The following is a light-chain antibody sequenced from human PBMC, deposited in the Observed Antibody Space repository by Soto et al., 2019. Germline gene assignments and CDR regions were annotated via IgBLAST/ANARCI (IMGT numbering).Light chain of an antibody. V-gene: IGKV3-20*01. Sequence: EIVLTQSPGTLSLSPGERATLSCRASQSVSSSYLAWYQQKPGHAPRLLIYGASSRATGITDRFSGSGSGKDFTLTISRLEPEDFAVYYCQQYGSSSLTFGGGTKVEIK. J-gene: IGKJ4*01. CDR1: QSVSSSY. CDR3: QQYGSSSLT. CDR2: GAS.